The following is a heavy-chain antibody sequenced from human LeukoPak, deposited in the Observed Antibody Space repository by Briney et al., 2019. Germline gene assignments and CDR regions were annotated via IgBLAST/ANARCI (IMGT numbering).Heavy chain of an antibody. V-gene: IGHV4-59*01. J-gene: IGHJ1*01. CDR1: GGSISSYY. CDR3: AREERGYSYGRQYFQH. Sequence: TASETLSLTCTVSGGSISSYYWSWIRQPPGKGLEWIGYIYYSGSTNYNPSLKSRVTISVDTSKNQFSLKLSSVTAADTAVYYCAREERGYSYGRQYFQHWGQGTLVTVSS. CDR2: IYYSGST. D-gene: IGHD5-18*01.